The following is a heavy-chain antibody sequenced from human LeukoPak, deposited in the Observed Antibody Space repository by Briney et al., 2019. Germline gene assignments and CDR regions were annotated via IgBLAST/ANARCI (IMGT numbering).Heavy chain of an antibody. V-gene: IGHV3-74*01. CDR1: GFTFSNYW. CDR2: INSDGSGI. Sequence: SGGSLRLSWAASGFTFSNYWMHWVRQVSGKGLVWVSRINSDGSGIGYADSVKGRFTISRDNAKNTLYLQMNSLGVDDTGVYYCAKDLSPDYWGQGTLVTVS. J-gene: IGHJ4*02. CDR3: AKDLSPDY.